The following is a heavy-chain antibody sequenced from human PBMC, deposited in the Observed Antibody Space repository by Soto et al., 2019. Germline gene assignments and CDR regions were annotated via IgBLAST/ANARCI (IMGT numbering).Heavy chain of an antibody. D-gene: IGHD7-27*01. CDR3: VADLPGVRTNWGFDY. Sequence: EVQLVESGGGFVEPGGSLRLSCVGSGLTLSHAWMTWVRQAPXXXXXXXXRIKTKGEGGTMDYAAPVKGRFSVSRDDSENTFYLHMSSLHSXDTAMXYCVADLPGVRTNWGFDYWGQGTLVTVSS. J-gene: IGHJ4*02. V-gene: IGHV3-15*07. CDR2: IKTKGEGGTM. CDR1: GLTLSHAW.